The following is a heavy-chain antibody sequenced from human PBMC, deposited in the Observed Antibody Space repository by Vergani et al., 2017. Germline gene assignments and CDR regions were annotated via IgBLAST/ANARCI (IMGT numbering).Heavy chain of an antibody. Sequence: QLHLQESGPGLVKPSETLSLTCTVSGGSITSSSYYWCWIRQPPGKGLEWIGNIYHSGAAYYNPSLNGRVTISVDTSKNQFSLEVTSVTAADTAIYFCARTESFILRYFHWALWGQGTLVTVSS. V-gene: IGHV4-39*01. D-gene: IGHD3-9*01. CDR1: GGSITSSSYY. J-gene: IGHJ4*02. CDR3: ARTESFILRYFHWAL. CDR2: IYHSGAA.